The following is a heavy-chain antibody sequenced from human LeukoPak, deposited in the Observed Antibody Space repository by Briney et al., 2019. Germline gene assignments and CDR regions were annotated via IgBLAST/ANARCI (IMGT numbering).Heavy chain of an antibody. J-gene: IGHJ4*02. CDR1: GGTFSSYA. D-gene: IGHD3-9*01. CDR2: IIPILGIA. CDR3: ATVEYYDILTGYGPYFDY. V-gene: IGHV1-69*04. Sequence: SVKVSCKAAGGTFSSYAISWVRQAPGQGLEWMGRIIPILGIANYAQKFQGRVTITAAKSTSTAYFELRSLRSDATAVYYCATVEYYDILTGYGPYFDYWGQGTLVTVSS.